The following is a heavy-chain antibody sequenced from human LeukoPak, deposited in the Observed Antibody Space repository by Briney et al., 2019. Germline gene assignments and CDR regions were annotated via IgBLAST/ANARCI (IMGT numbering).Heavy chain of an antibody. CDR2: ISYDGSNK. CDR1: GFTFSSYG. V-gene: IGHV3-30*03. J-gene: IGHJ4*02. CDR3: ATFLKV. D-gene: IGHD2/OR15-2a*01. Sequence: PGRSLRLSCAASGFTFSSYGMHWVRQAPGKGLEWVAVISYDGSNKYYADSVKGRFTISRDNSKNTLYLQMNSLRAEDTAVYYCATFLKVWGQGTLVTVSS.